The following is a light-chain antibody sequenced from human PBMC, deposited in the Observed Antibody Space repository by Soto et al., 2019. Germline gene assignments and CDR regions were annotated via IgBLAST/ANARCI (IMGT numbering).Light chain of an antibody. CDR3: QQYEKWPWT. V-gene: IGKV3-15*01. CDR2: GAS. Sequence: EIVMTQSPATLSVPPGERATLSCRASQSVSSDLAWYQQKPGQAPRLFIYGASTRATGIPARFSGSGSGTEFTLTISSLQSEDFAVYYCQQYEKWPWTFGQGTKV. J-gene: IGKJ1*01. CDR1: QSVSSD.